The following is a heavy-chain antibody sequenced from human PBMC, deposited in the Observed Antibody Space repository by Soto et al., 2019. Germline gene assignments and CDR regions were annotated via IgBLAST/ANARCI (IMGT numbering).Heavy chain of an antibody. CDR1: GGTFSSYA. Sequence: QVQLVQSGAEVKKPGSSVKVSCKASGGTFSSYAISWVRQAPGQGLDWMGGIIPIFGTANYAQKFQGRVTITADESTSTAYMELSSLRSEDTAVYYCARPVAIVATSKAPYYYYGMDVWGQGTTVTVSS. D-gene: IGHD5-12*01. CDR3: ARPVAIVATSKAPYYYYGMDV. J-gene: IGHJ6*02. V-gene: IGHV1-69*01. CDR2: IIPIFGTA.